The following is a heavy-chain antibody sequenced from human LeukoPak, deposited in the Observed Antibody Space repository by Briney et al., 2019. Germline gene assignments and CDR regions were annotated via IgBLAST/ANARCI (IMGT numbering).Heavy chain of an antibody. CDR1: GFSFSDYY. CDR2: ISSSSGYT. CDR3: ASPAAGTSSDF. D-gene: IGHD6-13*01. V-gene: IGHV3-11*03. J-gene: IGHJ4*02. Sequence: PGGSLRLSCAASGFSFSDYYMSWIRQAPGKGLEWVSYISSSSGYTNYADSVKGRFTISRDNAKNSLYLQVNSLRAEDTAVYYCASPAAGTSSDFWGQGTLVTVSS.